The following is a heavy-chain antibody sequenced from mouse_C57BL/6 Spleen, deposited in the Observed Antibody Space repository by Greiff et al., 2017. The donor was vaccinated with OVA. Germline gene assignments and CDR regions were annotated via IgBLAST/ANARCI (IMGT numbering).Heavy chain of an antibody. V-gene: IGHV5-17*01. CDR1: GFTFSDYG. Sequence: EVQGVESGGGLVEPGGSLKLSCAASGFTFSDYGMHWVRQAPEKGLEWVAYISSGSSTIYYADTVKGRFTISRDNAKNTLFLQMTSLRSEDTAMYYCARGGTTVVVDYWGQGTTLTVSS. J-gene: IGHJ2*01. CDR2: ISSGSSTI. CDR3: ARGGTTVVVDY. D-gene: IGHD1-1*01.